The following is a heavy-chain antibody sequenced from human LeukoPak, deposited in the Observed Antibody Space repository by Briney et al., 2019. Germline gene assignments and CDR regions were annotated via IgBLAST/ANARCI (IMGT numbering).Heavy chain of an antibody. V-gene: IGHV3-64*01. D-gene: IGHD6-19*01. J-gene: IGHJ4*02. CDR3: ARVEVSSAWDKPDY. Sequence: GGSLRLSCAASGFTFSSYAMHWVRQAPGKGLEYGSAISSNGGSTYYANSVKGRFTISRDNSKNTLYLQMGTLRAEDMAVYYCARVEVSSAWDKPDYWGQGTLVTVSS. CDR2: ISSNGGST. CDR1: GFTFSSYA.